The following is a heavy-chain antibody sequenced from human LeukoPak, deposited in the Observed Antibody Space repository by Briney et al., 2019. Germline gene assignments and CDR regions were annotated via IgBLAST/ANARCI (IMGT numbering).Heavy chain of an antibody. V-gene: IGHV3-30*04. D-gene: IGHD2-2*01. CDR2: ISYDGSNK. Sequence: PGGSLRLSCAASGFTFSSYAMHWVRRAPGKGLEWVAVISYDGSNKYYADSVKGRFTISRDNSKNTLYLQMNSLRAEDTAVYCCARRYCSSTSCYALGGFDYWGQGTLVTVSS. J-gene: IGHJ4*02. CDR3: ARRYCSSTSCYALGGFDY. CDR1: GFTFSSYA.